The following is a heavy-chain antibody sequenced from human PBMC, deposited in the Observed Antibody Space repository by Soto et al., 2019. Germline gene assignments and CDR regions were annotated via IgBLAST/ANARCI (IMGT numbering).Heavy chain of an antibody. CDR3: ARAYAYGDPRDALDT. D-gene: IGHD4-17*01. J-gene: IGHJ3*02. CDR2: IKHIGGT. V-gene: IGHV4-34*01. CDR1: GGAFSGYY. Sequence: QVQLQQWGAGLLKPSETLSLTCAVYGGAFSGYYWNWVRQPPGKGLVWIGNIKHIGGTHYNPSLNFVVSLSVETSKNQVSLRLPPVTAADTAVYYSARAYAYGDPRDALDTWGQGTMLTVSS.